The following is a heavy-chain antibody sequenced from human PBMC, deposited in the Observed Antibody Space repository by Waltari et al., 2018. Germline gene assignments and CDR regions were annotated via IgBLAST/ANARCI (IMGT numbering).Heavy chain of an antibody. V-gene: IGHV4-4*07. CDR1: GVPISAYS. Sequence: QVQLQESGPGPVKPSATLSPTCSVPGVPISAYSWSWLRQPAGKGLEWIGRIYSRGGTDYNPSLKCRATVSIDTSKKQFSLELISVTAADTAVYYCARDHVVVLNNWFDSWGQGIQVTVPS. D-gene: IGHD2-21*01. CDR2: IYSRGGT. CDR3: ARDHVVVLNNWFDS. J-gene: IGHJ5*01.